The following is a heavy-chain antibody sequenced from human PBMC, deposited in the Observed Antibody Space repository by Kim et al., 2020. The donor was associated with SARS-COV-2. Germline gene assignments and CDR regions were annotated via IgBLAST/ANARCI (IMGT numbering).Heavy chain of an antibody. CDR3: ARDEPTISSSWLGYYYGMDV. CDR2: IKQDGSEK. J-gene: IGHJ6*02. D-gene: IGHD6-13*01. CDR1: GFTFSSYW. Sequence: GGSLRLSCAASGFTFSSYWMSWVRQAPGKGLEWVANIKQDGSEKYYVDSVKGRFTISRDNAKNSLYLQMNSLRAEDTAVYYCARDEPTISSSWLGYYYGMDVWGQGTTVTVSS. V-gene: IGHV3-7*01.